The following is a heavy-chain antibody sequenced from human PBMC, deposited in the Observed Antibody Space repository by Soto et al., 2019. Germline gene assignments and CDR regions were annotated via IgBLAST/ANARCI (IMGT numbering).Heavy chain of an antibody. Sequence: PSETLSLTCTVSGGSIRSGDYYWSWIRQPPGKGLEWIGYIYYSGSTYYNPSLKSRVTISVDTSKNQFSLKLSSVTAADTAVYYCARSPPSQDIVVVPAAEFDAFDIWGQGTMVT. CDR1: GGSIRSGDYY. V-gene: IGHV4-30-4*01. D-gene: IGHD2-2*01. CDR3: ARSPPSQDIVVVPAAEFDAFDI. CDR2: IYYSGST. J-gene: IGHJ3*02.